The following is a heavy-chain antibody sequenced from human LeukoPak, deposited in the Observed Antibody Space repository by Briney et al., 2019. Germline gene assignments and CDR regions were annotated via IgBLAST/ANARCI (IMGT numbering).Heavy chain of an antibody. J-gene: IGHJ5*02. CDR1: GFTFSDHY. V-gene: IGHV3-11*04. CDR2: ISSSGSTI. CDR3: ARDTYYDFWSAKGIWFDP. Sequence: GGSLRLSCAAPGFTFSDHYMSWIRQAPGKGLEWVSYISSSGSTIYYADSVKGRFTISRDNAKNSLYLQMNSLRAEDTAVYYCARDTYYDFWSAKGIWFDPWGQGTLVTVSS. D-gene: IGHD3-3*01.